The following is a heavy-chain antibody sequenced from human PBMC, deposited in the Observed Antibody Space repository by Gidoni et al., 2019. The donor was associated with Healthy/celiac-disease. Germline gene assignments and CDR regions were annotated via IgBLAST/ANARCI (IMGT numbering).Heavy chain of an antibody. CDR2: IRSKAYGGTT. CDR1: GFTFGDYA. CDR3: TREGAVVTIFGVVIIPKNMNYYYGMDV. V-gene: IGHV3-49*04. Sequence: EVQLVESGGGLVQPGRSLRLSCTASGFTFGDYAMSWVRQAPGKGLGWVGFIRSKAYGGTTEYAASVKGRFTISRDDSKSIAYLQMNSLKTEDTAVYYCTREGAVVTIFGVVIIPKNMNYYYGMDVWGQGTTVTVS. D-gene: IGHD3-3*01. J-gene: IGHJ6*02.